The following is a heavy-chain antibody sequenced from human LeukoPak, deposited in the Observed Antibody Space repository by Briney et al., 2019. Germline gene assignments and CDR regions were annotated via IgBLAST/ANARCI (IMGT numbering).Heavy chain of an antibody. D-gene: IGHD4-17*01. V-gene: IGHV3-23*01. J-gene: IGHJ3*02. Sequence: GGSLRLSCAASGFTFSSYSMSWVRQAPGKGLEWVSGISGSGGTTYSADSVKGRFTISRDNSKTTLYLQMNSLRAEDTALYYCARHLSGDDIWGQGTMVTVSS. CDR3: ARHLSGDDI. CDR1: GFTFSSYS. CDR2: ISGSGGTT.